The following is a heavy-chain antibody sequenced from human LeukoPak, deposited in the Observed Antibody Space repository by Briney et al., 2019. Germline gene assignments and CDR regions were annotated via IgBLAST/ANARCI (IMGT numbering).Heavy chain of an antibody. V-gene: IGHV4-34*01. CDR1: GGSFSGYY. J-gene: IGHJ4*02. D-gene: IGHD3-22*01. Sequence: KSSETLSLTCAVYGGSFSGYYWSWIRQPPGKGREWLGEINHSGSTYYNPFLKSRVTISVDTSKNHFSLKLSSVTAADTAVYYCARHIRFYYDSSGYYGGYVDYWGQGTLVTVSS. CDR3: ARHIRFYYDSSGYYGGYVDY. CDR2: INHSGST.